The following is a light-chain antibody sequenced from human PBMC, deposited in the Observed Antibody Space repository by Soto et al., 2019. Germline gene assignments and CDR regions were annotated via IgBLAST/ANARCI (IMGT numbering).Light chain of an antibody. J-gene: IGKJ4*01. CDR2: ASS. CDR3: QQSFRTSLT. CDR1: QSISIY. Sequence: DIQMTQSPSSLSASVGDRVTITCRASQSISIYLNWYQQKPGEAPNLLIYASSSLQSGIPSRFGGTASGTDFTLTISSLQPEDFATYYCQQSFRTSLTFGGGTKVQIK. V-gene: IGKV1-39*01.